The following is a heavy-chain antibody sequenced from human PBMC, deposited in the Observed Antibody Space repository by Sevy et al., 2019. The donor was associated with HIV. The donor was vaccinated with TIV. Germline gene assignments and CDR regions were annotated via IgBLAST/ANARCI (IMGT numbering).Heavy chain of an antibody. J-gene: IGHJ4*02. Sequence: GGFLRLSCAASGFSFSSHGMHWVRQAPGKGLEWQAVISYDGNKKYYADSVKGRFTISRDNSKNTLYLQMNSLRAEDTAVYYCARDGGWYNYAPSDYWGQGTLVTVSS. CDR1: GFSFSSHG. CDR2: ISYDGNKK. CDR3: ARDGGWYNYAPSDY. D-gene: IGHD1-1*01. V-gene: IGHV3-30*03.